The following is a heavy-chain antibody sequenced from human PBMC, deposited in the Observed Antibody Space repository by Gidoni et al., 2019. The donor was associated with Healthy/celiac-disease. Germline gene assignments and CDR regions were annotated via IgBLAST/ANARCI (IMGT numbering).Heavy chain of an antibody. CDR3: ARSRSRGSTYGMDV. Sequence: QVQLVQSGAEVTKPGASVKVSCKDSGYTFTGYYMHWVRQAPGQGLEWMGWINPNSSGTNYAQKFQVWVTMTRDTSISTAYMELSRLRSDDTAVYYCARSRSRGSTYGMDVWGQGTTVTVSS. J-gene: IGHJ6*02. CDR2: INPNSSGT. V-gene: IGHV1-2*04. D-gene: IGHD6-25*01. CDR1: GYTFTGYY.